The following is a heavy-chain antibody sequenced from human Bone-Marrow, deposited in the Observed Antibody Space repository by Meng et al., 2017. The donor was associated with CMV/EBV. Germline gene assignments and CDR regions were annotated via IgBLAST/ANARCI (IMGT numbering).Heavy chain of an antibody. D-gene: IGHD6-19*01. CDR2: IYPGDSDT. Sequence: KVSCKGSEYNFTSYWIGWVRQMPGKGLEWMGIIYPGDSDTRYSPSFQGQVTISADKSISTAYLQWSSLKASDTAMYYCARGSRGVEVAENYWGQGTLVTVSS. CDR3: ARGSRGVEVAENY. CDR1: EYNFTSYW. J-gene: IGHJ4*02. V-gene: IGHV5-51*01.